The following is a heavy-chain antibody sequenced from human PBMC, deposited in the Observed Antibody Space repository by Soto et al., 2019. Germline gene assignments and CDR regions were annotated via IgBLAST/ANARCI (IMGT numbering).Heavy chain of an antibody. CDR3: AKALDGSGDYVSGTNAFDI. V-gene: IGHV3-23*01. J-gene: IGHJ3*02. D-gene: IGHD4-17*01. Sequence: EVQLLESGGGLVQPGGSLRLSCAASGFTFSSYAMSWVRQAPGKGLEWVSAISGSGGSTYYADSVKGRFTISRDNSKNTLYLQMNSLRAEDTAVYYCAKALDGSGDYVSGTNAFDIWGQGTMVTVSS. CDR1: GFTFSSYA. CDR2: ISGSGGST.